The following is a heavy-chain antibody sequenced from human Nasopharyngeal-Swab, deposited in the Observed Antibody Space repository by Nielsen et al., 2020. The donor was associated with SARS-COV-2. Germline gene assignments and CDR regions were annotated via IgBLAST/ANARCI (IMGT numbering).Heavy chain of an antibody. V-gene: IGHV1-46*01. Sequence: ASVKVSCKASGGTFSSHAITWVRQAPGQGLEWMGIINPSGGSTSYAQKFQGRVTMTRDTSTSTVYMELSSLRSEDTAVYYCARDRVNTVTTVEPPFWKGYYYYGMDVWGQGTTVTVSS. J-gene: IGHJ6*02. CDR3: ARDRVNTVTTVEPPFWKGYYYYGMDV. CDR2: INPSGGST. D-gene: IGHD4-17*01. CDR1: GGTFSSHA.